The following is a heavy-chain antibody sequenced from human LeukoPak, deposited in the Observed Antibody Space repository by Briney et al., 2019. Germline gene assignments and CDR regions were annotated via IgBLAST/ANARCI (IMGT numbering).Heavy chain of an antibody. CDR2: INPNSGVT. Sequence: ASVKVSCKASGYTFTDYYIHWVRQAPGQGLEWMGWINPNSGVTNSAQKFQGRVTMTRDTSISTVYMDLSSLRSNDTAVYYCARDKIGDGYSHFDYWGQGTLVTVSS. J-gene: IGHJ4*02. D-gene: IGHD5-24*01. V-gene: IGHV1-2*02. CDR3: ARDKIGDGYSHFDY. CDR1: GYTFTDYY.